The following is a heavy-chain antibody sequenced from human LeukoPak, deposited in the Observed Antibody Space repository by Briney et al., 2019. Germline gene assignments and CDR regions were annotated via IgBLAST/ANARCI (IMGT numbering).Heavy chain of an antibody. Sequence: GASVKVSCKASGYTFTSYGISWVRQAPGQGLEWMGWISAYNGNTNYAQKLQGRVTMTADTSTSTAYMELRSLRSDDTAVYYCARDCSYGGNCDSDYWGQGTLVTVSS. J-gene: IGHJ4*02. CDR2: ISAYNGNT. CDR3: ARDCSYGGNCDSDY. D-gene: IGHD4-23*01. V-gene: IGHV1-18*01. CDR1: GYTFTSYG.